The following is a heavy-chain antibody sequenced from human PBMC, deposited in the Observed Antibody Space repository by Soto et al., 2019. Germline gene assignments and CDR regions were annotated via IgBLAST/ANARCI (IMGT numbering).Heavy chain of an antibody. D-gene: IGHD3-9*01. V-gene: IGHV4-39*01. CDR3: ARLEGLATISYYFDF. Sequence: QLQLQESGPGLVKPSETLSLTCSVSDDSINSDKYYWGWIRQPPGKGLERIGSIYYRGNAYYNPSLPTRFTISLDNSKSQFSLKLNSVTAADSAVYFCARLEGLATISYYFDFWGPGALVTVSS. CDR2: IYYRGNA. CDR1: DDSINSDKYY. J-gene: IGHJ4*02.